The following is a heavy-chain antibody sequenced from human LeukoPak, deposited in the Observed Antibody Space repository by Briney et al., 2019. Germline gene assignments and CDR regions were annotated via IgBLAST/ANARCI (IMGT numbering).Heavy chain of an antibody. D-gene: IGHD6-19*01. CDR1: GFTFDDYA. V-gene: IGHV3-9*01. Sequence: PGGSLRLSCAASGFTFDDYAMHWVRRAPGKGLEWVSGISWNSGSIGYADSVKGRFTISRDNAKNSLYLQMNSLRAEDTALYYCAKDIVGAVAGLMDVWGQGTTVTVSS. CDR3: AKDIVGAVAGLMDV. CDR2: ISWNSGSI. J-gene: IGHJ6*02.